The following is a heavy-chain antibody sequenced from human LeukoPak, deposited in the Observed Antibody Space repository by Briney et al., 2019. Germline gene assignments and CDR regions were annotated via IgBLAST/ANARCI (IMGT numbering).Heavy chain of an antibody. CDR3: AELGITMIGGV. V-gene: IGHV3-23*01. J-gene: IGHJ6*04. D-gene: IGHD3-10*02. CDR2: ISGSGGTT. CDR1: GFTFSIYA. Sequence: GGSLRLSCAASGFTFSIYAMSWVRQAPGKGLEWVSAISGSGGTTYYADSVKGRFTISRDNSKNTLYLQMNSLRAEDTAVYYCAELGITMIGGVWGKGTTVTISS.